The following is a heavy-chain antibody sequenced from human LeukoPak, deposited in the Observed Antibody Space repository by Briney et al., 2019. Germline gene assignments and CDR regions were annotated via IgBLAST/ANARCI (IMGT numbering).Heavy chain of an antibody. CDR1: GGSFSGYY. CDR3: ARGGNLYGY. V-gene: IGHV4-34*01. D-gene: IGHD2-8*01. J-gene: IGHJ4*02. Sequence: PSETLSLTCAVYGGSFSGYYWSWIRQPPGKGLEWIGEINHSGSTNFNPSLKSRVAISVDTSKNQFSLKLSSVTAADTAVYYCARGGNLYGYWGQGTLVTVSS. CDR2: INHSGST.